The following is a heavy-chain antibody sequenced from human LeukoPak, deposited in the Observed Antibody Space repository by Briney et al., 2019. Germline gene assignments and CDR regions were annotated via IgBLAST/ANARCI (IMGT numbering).Heavy chain of an antibody. V-gene: IGHV4-38-2*01. Sequence: TSETLSLTCAVSGYSISSGYYWGWIRQPPGKGLEWIGSIYHSGSTYYNPSLKSRVTISVDTSKNQFSLKLSSVTAADTAVYYCARGLDYDYVWGSYRYTSFDYWGQGTLVTVSS. J-gene: IGHJ4*02. D-gene: IGHD3-16*02. CDR2: IYHSGST. CDR3: ARGLDYDYVWGSYRYTSFDY. CDR1: GYSISSGYY.